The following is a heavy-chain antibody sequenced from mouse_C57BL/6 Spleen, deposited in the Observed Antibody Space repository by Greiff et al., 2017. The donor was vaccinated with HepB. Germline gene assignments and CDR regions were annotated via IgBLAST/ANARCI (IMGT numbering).Heavy chain of an antibody. J-gene: IGHJ3*01. D-gene: IGHD2-4*01. CDR3: ARGDYEVDFAY. V-gene: IGHV1-55*01. Sequence: VQLQQSGAELVKPGASVKMSCKASGYTFISYWITWVKQRPGQGLEWIGDIYPGSGSTNYNEKFKSKATLTVDTSSSTAYMQLSSLTSEDSAVYYCARGDYEVDFAYWGQGTLVTVSA. CDR1: GYTFISYW. CDR2: IYPGSGST.